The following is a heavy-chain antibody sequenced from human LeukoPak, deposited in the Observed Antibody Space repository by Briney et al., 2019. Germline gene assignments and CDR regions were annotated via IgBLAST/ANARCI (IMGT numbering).Heavy chain of an antibody. CDR2: TYYRSKWYN. V-gene: IGHV6-1*01. CDR3: AREAPDEYYESSVLDAFDV. D-gene: IGHD3-22*01. CDR1: GDSVSSNSAA. J-gene: IGHJ3*01. Sequence: SQTLSLTCAISGDSVSSNSAAWNWIRQSPSRGLEWLGRTYYRSKWYNDYAVSVKSRITINPDTSKNQFSLQLNFVTPEDTAVYYCAREAPDEYYESSVLDAFDVWGQGTMVTVSS.